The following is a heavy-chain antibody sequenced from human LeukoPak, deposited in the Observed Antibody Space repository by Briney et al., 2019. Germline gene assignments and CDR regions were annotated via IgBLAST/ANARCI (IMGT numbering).Heavy chain of an antibody. J-gene: IGHJ4*02. D-gene: IGHD7-27*01. CDR2: IIPILGIA. CDR3: ARDTHWGFGLSVRGYFDY. Sequence: GASVKVSCKASGYTFTSYGISWVRQAPGQGLEWMGRIIPILGIANYAQKFQGRVTITADKSTSTAYMELSSLRSEDTAVYYCARDTHWGFGLSVRGYFDYWGQGTLVTVSS. CDR1: GYTFTSYG. V-gene: IGHV1-69*04.